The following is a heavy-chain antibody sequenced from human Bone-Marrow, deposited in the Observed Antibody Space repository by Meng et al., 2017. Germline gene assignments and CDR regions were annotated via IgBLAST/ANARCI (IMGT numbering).Heavy chain of an antibody. D-gene: IGHD3-9*01. V-gene: IGHV3-30*04. CDR1: GFTFSSYA. CDR2: ISYDGSNK. J-gene: IGHJ4*02. Sequence: GESLKISCAASGFTFSSYAMHWVRQAPGKGLEWVAVISYDGSNKYYADSVKGRFTISRDNSKNTLYLQMNSLRAEDTAVYYCARDGEDTYYDILTGYLSPPIEYWGQGTLVSVSS. CDR3: ARDGEDTYYDILTGYLSPPIEY.